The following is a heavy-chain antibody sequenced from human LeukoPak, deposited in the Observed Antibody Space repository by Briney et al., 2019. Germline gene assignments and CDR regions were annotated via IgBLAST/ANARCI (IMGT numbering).Heavy chain of an antibody. CDR2: INHSGST. D-gene: IGHD2-21*02. CDR3: ARGRGVVTATYYYYYYMDV. J-gene: IGHJ6*03. CDR1: GGSFSGYY. V-gene: IGHV4-34*01. Sequence: SETLSLTCAVYGGSFSGYYWSWIRQPPGKGLEWIGEINHSGSTNCNPSLKSRVTISVDTSKNQFSLKLSSVTAADTAVYYCARGRGVVTATYYYYYYMDVWGKGTTVTVSS.